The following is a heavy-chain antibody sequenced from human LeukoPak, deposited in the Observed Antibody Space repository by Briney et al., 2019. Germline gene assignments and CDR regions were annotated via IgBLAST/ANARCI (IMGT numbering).Heavy chain of an antibody. CDR3: ARDGRYSGYDPAAFDI. J-gene: IGHJ3*02. CDR1: GYTFTGYY. CDR2: INPNSGGT. V-gene: IGHV1-2*02. Sequence: ASVKVSCKASGYTFTGYYMHWVRQAPGQGLEWMGWINPNSGGTNYAQKFQGRVTMTRDTSISTAYMELSRLRSGDTAVYYCARDGRYSGYDPAAFDIWGQGTMVTVSS. D-gene: IGHD5-12*01.